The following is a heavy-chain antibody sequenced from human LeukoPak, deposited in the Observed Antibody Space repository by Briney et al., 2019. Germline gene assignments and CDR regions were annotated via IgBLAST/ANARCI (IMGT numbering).Heavy chain of an antibody. CDR3: AKSNGYGLVDI. J-gene: IGHJ3*02. V-gene: IGHV4-38-2*02. CDR2: IFYSGST. CDR1: DYSISSDYY. Sequence: PSETLSLTCTVSDYSISSDYYWGWIRQTPGKGLEWIGNIFYSGSTYYSPSLKSRVTISLDTSRNQFSLKLTSVTAADTAVYYCAKSNGYGLVDIWGQGTMVTVSS. D-gene: IGHD1-26*01.